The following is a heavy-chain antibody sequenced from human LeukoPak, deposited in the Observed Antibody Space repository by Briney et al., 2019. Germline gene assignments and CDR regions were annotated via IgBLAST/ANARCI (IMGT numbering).Heavy chain of an antibody. CDR2: IRYDGSNK. Sequence: GGSLRLSCAASGFTLSNYGIHWVRQAPGKGLEWVAFIRYDGSNKYYADSVKGRFTISRDNSKNTLYLQMNSLRAEDTAVYYCARLKLLWSNYFDYWGQGTLVTVSS. CDR3: ARLKLLWSNYFDY. V-gene: IGHV3-30*02. D-gene: IGHD2-2*01. J-gene: IGHJ4*02. CDR1: GFTLSNYG.